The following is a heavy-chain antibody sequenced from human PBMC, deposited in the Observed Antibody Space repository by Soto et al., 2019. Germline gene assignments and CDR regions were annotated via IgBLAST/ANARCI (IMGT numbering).Heavy chain of an antibody. V-gene: IGHV3-11*01. CDR2: ISSSGGAL. Sequence: GGSLRLSCAASGFIFNNHYMSWVRRAPGKGLECVAYISSSGGALFYADSVKGRFTISRDNAKNSLYLEMNSLRAEDTAVYYCARDPDTSSKIDYWGQGTLVTVYS. CDR1: GFIFNNHY. J-gene: IGHJ4*02. CDR3: ARDPDTSSKIDY. D-gene: IGHD4-4*01.